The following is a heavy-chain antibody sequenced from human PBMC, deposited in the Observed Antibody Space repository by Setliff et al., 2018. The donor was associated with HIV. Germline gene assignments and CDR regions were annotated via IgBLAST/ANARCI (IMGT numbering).Heavy chain of an antibody. CDR3: TRATFGGVIAYFDS. Sequence: LKISCAASGFTFSSYWMHWVRQAPGKGLVWVSRINTDGSTTNYADSVKGRFTISRDNAKNTLYLQMNSLRAEDTAVYYCTRATFGGVIAYFDSWGQGALVTVSS. D-gene: IGHD3-16*02. V-gene: IGHV3-74*01. CDR2: INTDGSTT. CDR1: GFTFSSYW. J-gene: IGHJ4*02.